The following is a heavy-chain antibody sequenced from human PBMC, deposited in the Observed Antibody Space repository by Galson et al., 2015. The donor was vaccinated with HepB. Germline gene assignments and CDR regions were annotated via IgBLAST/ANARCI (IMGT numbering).Heavy chain of an antibody. V-gene: IGHV3-30-3*01. CDR2: LSYDGSNK. Sequence: SLRLSCAASGFSFSTYAMHWVRQAPGKGLEWVALLSYDGSNKYYSDSVKGRFTISRDNFKNTLYLQMNSLRADDTAVYYCARDWGAAPPAMGGGMDVWGQGTTVTVSS. J-gene: IGHJ6*02. CDR1: GFSFSTYA. D-gene: IGHD3-16*01. CDR3: ARDWGAAPPAMGGGMDV.